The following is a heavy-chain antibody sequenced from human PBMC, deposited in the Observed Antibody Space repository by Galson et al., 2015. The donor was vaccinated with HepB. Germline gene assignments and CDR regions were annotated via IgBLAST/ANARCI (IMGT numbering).Heavy chain of an antibody. D-gene: IGHD4-17*01. CDR2: IYWDDDK. V-gene: IGHV2-5*02. J-gene: IGHJ4*02. Sequence: PALVKPTQTLTLTCTFSGFSLSTSGVGVGWIRQPPGKALEWLALIYWDDDKRCSPSLKSRLTITKDTSKNQVVLTMTNMDPVDTATYYCAHKRRTTTVFDYWGQGTLVTVSS. CDR3: AHKRRTTTVFDY. CDR1: GFSLSTSGVG.